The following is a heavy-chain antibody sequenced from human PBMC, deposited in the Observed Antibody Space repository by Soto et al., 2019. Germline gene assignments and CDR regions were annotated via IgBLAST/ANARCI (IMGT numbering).Heavy chain of an antibody. CDR1: GYTFTNSG. CDR3: AKDEVGAVYYYYYGMDV. CDR2: ISTDNGNT. Sequence: ASVKVSCKASGYTFTNSGINCVRQAPGQGLEWMGWISTDNGNTNYAQHLQGRVSMTTDTSTSTAYMDLRSLRSDDTAVYYCAKDEVGAVYYYYYGMDVWGQGTTVTVSS. J-gene: IGHJ6*02. V-gene: IGHV1-18*01. D-gene: IGHD1-26*01.